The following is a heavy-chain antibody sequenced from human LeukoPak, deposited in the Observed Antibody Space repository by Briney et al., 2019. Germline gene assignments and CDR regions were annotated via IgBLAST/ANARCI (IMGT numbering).Heavy chain of an antibody. V-gene: IGHV3-21*01. Sequence: RGSLRLSCAASGFTLSSYTMNWVRHAPGEGLEWVSSISSSGTSIYYADSVKGRFTISRDNAKNSLYLQMNSLRAEDTAVYYCAREESSSSGYYFDYWGQGTLVTVSS. CDR2: ISSSGTSI. CDR1: GFTLSSYT. CDR3: AREESSSSGYYFDY. J-gene: IGHJ4*02. D-gene: IGHD6-6*01.